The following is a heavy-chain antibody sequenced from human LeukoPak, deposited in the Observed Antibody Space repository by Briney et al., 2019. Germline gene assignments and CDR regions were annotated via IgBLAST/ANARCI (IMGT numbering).Heavy chain of an antibody. CDR1: GGTFSSYA. J-gene: IGHJ4*02. V-gene: IGHV1-69*04. CDR3: ARDSGIAAAGSSPFDY. Sequence: SVKVSCKASGGTFSSYAISWVRQAPGQGLEWMGRIIPIFGIANYAQKSQGRVTITADKSTSTAYMELSSLRSEDTAVYYCARDSGIAAAGSSPFDYWGQGTLVTVSS. CDR2: IIPIFGIA. D-gene: IGHD6-13*01.